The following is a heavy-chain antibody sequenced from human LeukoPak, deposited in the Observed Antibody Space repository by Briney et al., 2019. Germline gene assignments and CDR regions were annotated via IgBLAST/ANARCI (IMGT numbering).Heavy chain of an antibody. CDR1: GFTFSGYW. CDR3: ARTAAVGTTGPYYYMDV. CDR2: INTDGSST. J-gene: IGHJ6*03. V-gene: IGHV3-74*01. D-gene: IGHD6-13*01. Sequence: GGSLRFSCAASGFTFSGYWMHWVRQDPGKGMVCVSRINTDGSSTTYADSVKGRFTISRDNAKNTLYLQMHSLRAEDTAVYYCARTAAVGTTGPYYYMDVWGKGTTVTVSS.